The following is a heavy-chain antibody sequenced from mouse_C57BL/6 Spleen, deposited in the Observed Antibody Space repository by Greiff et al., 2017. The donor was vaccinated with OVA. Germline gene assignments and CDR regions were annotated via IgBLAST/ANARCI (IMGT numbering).Heavy chain of an antibody. Sequence: EVKLMESGGGLVKPGGSLKLSCAASGFTFSSYAMSWVRQTPEKRLAWVATISDGGSYTYYPDNVKGRFTISRDNAKNNRYLQMSHLKSEDTAMYYCARYYYGSSYPSYAMDYWGQGTSVTVSS. J-gene: IGHJ4*01. CDR3: ARYYYGSSYPSYAMDY. D-gene: IGHD1-1*01. CDR2: ISDGGSYT. CDR1: GFTFSSYA. V-gene: IGHV5-4*03.